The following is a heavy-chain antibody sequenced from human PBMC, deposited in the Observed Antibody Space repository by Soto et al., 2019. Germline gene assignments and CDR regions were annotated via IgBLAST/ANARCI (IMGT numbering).Heavy chain of an antibody. CDR1: GGSISSYY. D-gene: IGHD3-3*01. CDR2: IYYSGST. V-gene: IGHV4-59*01. J-gene: IGHJ6*02. CDR3: AGGVAYDFWSGYYYYYYGMDV. Sequence: KPSETLSLTCTVSGGSISSYYWSWIRQPPGKGLEWIGYIYYSGSTNYNPSLKSRVTISVDTSKNQFSLKLSSVTAADTAVYYCAGGVAYDFWSGYYYYYYGMDVWGQGTTVTVSS.